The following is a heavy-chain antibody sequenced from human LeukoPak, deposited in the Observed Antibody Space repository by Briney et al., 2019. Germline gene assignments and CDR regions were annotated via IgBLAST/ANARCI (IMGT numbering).Heavy chain of an antibody. CDR1: GGSISSSHYY. D-gene: IGHD3-22*01. J-gene: IGHJ5*02. Sequence: PSETLSLTCTVSGGSISSSHYYWGWIRQPPGKGLEWIGSIYYSGSTYYNPSLKSRVTISLDMSNNQFSLKLSSVAAADTAVYFCARLYYYDTTFFDTWGQGILVTVSS. CDR2: IYYSGST. CDR3: ARLYYYDTTFFDT. V-gene: IGHV4-39*07.